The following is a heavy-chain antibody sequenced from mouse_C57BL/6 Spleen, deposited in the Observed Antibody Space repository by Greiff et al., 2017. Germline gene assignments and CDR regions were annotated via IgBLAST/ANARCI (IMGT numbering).Heavy chain of an antibody. CDR2: IYPRDGST. V-gene: IGHV1-85*01. J-gene: IGHJ3*01. CDR3: ARSVSSGDKPWFAY. Sequence: VQLQQSGPELVKPGASVKLSCKASGYTFTSYDINWVKQRPGQGLEWIGWIYPRDGSTKYNEKFKGKATLTVDTSSSTAYMELHSLTSEDSAVYFCARSVSSGDKPWFAYWGQGTLVTVSA. CDR1: GYTFTSYD. D-gene: IGHD3-2*02.